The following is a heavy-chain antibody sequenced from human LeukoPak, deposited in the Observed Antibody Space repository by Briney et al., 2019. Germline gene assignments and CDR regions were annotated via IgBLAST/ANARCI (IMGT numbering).Heavy chain of an antibody. CDR3: ARGDPANFDY. CDR2: IYHSGNT. J-gene: IGHJ4*02. V-gene: IGHV4-38-2*02. Sequence: SETLSLTCSVSGYSIRSGYYWGWIRQPPGKGLEWIGGIYHSGNTNYNPSLQSRVTISLDASENQFSLRLSSVTAADTAVYYCARGDPANFDYWGQGTPVTVSS. CDR1: GYSIRSGYY.